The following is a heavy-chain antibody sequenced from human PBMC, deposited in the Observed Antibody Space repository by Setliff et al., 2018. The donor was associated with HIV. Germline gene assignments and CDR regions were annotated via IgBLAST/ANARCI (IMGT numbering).Heavy chain of an antibody. V-gene: IGHV4-39*01. D-gene: IGHD3-10*01. CDR1: GGSIEFSSYY. CDR2: VYYSGST. Sequence: SETLSLTCSVYGGSIEFSSYYWGWNRQPPGQELEWIGSVYYSGSTYHNPSLKSRLTIYVDTSTNKFSLKLSSVTAADTAVYYCASLDGSEIHYIYYNYMDVWGEGTAVTVSS. CDR3: ASLDGSEIHYIYYNYMDV. J-gene: IGHJ6*03.